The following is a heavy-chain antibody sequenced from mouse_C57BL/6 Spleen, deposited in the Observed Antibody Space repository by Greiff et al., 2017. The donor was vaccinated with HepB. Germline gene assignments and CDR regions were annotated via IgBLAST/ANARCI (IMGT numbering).Heavy chain of an antibody. D-gene: IGHD2-4*01. CDR1: GYSFTSYY. J-gene: IGHJ4*01. Sequence: QVQLQQSGPELVKPGASVKISCKASGYSFTSYYIHWVKQRPGQGLEWIGWIYPGSGNTKYNEKFKGKATLTADTSSSTAYMQLSSLTSEDSAVYYCARREDYGWGAMDYWGQGTSVTVSS. CDR3: ARREDYGWGAMDY. V-gene: IGHV1-66*01. CDR2: IYPGSGNT.